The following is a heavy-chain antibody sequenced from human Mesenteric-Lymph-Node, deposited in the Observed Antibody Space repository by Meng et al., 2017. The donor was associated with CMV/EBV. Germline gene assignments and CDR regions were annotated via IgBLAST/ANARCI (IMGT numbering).Heavy chain of an antibody. CDR2: MNPNSGYT. V-gene: IGHV1-8*01. Sequence: ASVKVSCKASGYNFTRYDINWVRQATGQGLEWMGWMNPNSGYTVYAHKFQGRVTITRNTSISTDFMELRSLRSDDTAVYYCARDGEGDFWSGYYYYYYGMDVWGQGTTVTVSS. CDR3: ARDGEGDFWSGYYYYYYGMDV. J-gene: IGHJ6*02. D-gene: IGHD3-3*01. CDR1: GYNFTRYD.